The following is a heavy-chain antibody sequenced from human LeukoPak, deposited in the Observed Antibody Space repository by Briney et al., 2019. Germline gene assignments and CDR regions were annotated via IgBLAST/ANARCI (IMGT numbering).Heavy chain of an antibody. CDR3: ARALYDSSGYCYGMDV. CDR1: GGSISSYY. D-gene: IGHD3-22*01. CDR2: IYYSGST. J-gene: IGHJ6*02. V-gene: IGHV4-59*01. Sequence: SETLSLTCTVSGGSISSYYWSWIRQPPGKGLEWIGYIYYSGSTNYNPSLKSRVTIPVDTSKNQFSLKLSSVTAADTAVYYCARALYDSSGYCYGMDVWGQGTTVTVSS.